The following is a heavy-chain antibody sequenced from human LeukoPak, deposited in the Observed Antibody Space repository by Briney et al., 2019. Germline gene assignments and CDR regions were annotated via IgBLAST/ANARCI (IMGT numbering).Heavy chain of an antibody. CDR3: AREYYDILTTALYYYYGMDV. CDR1: GFTFGSYA. J-gene: IGHJ6*02. Sequence: GGSLRLSCAASGFTFGSYAMHWVRQAPGKGLEWVAVISYDGSNKYYADSVKGRFTISRDNSKNTLYLQMNSLRAEDTAVYYCAREYYDILTTALYYYYGMDVWGQGTTVTVSS. CDR2: ISYDGSNK. D-gene: IGHD3-9*01. V-gene: IGHV3-30*04.